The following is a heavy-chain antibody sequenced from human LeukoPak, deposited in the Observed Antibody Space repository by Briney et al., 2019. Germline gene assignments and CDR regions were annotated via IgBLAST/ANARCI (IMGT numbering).Heavy chain of an antibody. D-gene: IGHD3-22*01. CDR1: GVSVTSDHYY. CDR2: IYYTGST. Sequence: SQTLSLTCTVSGVSVTSDHYYWVWVRQHPGQGLEWIGYIYYTGSTSYNPSLKSRLTISADTSKNEFSLKLSSVTAADTAVYYCARWPDSSGYSDHWGQGTLVTVSS. J-gene: IGHJ4*02. V-gene: IGHV4-31*03. CDR3: ARWPDSSGYSDH.